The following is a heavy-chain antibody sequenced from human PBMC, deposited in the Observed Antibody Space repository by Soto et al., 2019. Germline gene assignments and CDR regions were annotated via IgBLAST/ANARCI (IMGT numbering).Heavy chain of an antibody. CDR1: GFTFSSYG. D-gene: IGHD3-9*01. Sequence: QVQLVESGGGVVQPGRSLRLSCAASGFTFSSYGMHWVRQAPGKGLEWVAVISYDGSNKYYADSVKGRFTISRDNSKNXLXLPXNSLRAEDTAVYYCAKVDDILTGPPAAYYYYGMDVWGQGTTVTVSS. V-gene: IGHV3-30*18. CDR3: AKVDDILTGPPAAYYYYGMDV. J-gene: IGHJ6*02. CDR2: ISYDGSNK.